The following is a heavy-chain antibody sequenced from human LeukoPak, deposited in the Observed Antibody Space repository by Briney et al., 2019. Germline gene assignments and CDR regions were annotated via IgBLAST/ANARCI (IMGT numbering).Heavy chain of an antibody. CDR1: GFTFSSNS. J-gene: IGHJ3*02. V-gene: IGHV3-53*01. CDR3: ARPSGSYSFDI. Sequence: GGSLRLSCAASGFTFSSNSMTWVRQAPGRGLEWVSFIYSGGSTYYADSVKGRFTISRDSSKNTLYLQMNSLRAEDTAFYYCARPSGSYSFDIWGQGTMVTVSS. CDR2: IYSGGST. D-gene: IGHD1-26*01.